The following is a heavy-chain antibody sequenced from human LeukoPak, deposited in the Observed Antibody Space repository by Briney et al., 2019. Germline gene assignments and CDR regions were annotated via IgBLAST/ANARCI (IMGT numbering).Heavy chain of an antibody. CDR2: IKQDGSEK. J-gene: IGHJ6*02. CDR3: AREARMYGMDV. D-gene: IGHD2-8*01. V-gene: IGHV3-7*01. CDR1: GFTFSSYW. Sequence: GGSLRLSCAASGFTFSSYWMSWVRRAPGRGLEWVANIKQDGSEKYYVDSVKGRFTISRDNAKNSLYLQMNSLRAEDTAVYYCAREARMYGMDVWGQGTTVTVSS.